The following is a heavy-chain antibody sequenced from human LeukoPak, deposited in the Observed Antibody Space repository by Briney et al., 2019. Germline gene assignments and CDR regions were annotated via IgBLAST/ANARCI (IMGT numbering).Heavy chain of an antibody. Sequence: PGGSLRLSCAASGFIFSSYGIHWVRQAPGKGLEWVAFIRYDGSKEYYADSVKGRFTISRDNSKNTLYLQMNRLRAEDTAVYYCAKDHCSSTTCYGSPGYWGQGTLVTVSS. CDR2: IRYDGSKE. CDR1: GFIFSSYG. D-gene: IGHD2-2*01. V-gene: IGHV3-30*02. J-gene: IGHJ4*02. CDR3: AKDHCSSTTCYGSPGY.